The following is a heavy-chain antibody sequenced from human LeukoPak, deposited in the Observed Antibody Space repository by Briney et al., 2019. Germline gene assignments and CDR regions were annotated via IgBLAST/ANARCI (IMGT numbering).Heavy chain of an antibody. J-gene: IGHJ4*02. V-gene: IGHV3-48*01. CDR2: ISSGSSSR. CDR1: GFTFNTFD. D-gene: IGHD1-20*01. CDR3: ARDGYNWNYVDY. Sequence: GGSLRLSCAASGFTFNTFDMTWVRQAPGKGLEWVSYISSGSSSRYHADSVKGRFTISRDNAKNSLYLQMNSLRAEDTAVYYCARDGYNWNYVDYWGQGTLVTVSS.